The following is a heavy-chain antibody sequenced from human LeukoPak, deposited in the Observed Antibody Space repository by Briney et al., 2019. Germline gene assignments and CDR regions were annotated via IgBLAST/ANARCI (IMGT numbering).Heavy chain of an antibody. J-gene: IGHJ6*03. Sequence: SETLSLTCSVSDDSITMYYWTWIRQPPGKGLEWIGYVDHTGSTNFNPSLNGRVTIFRDTSRNLFSLRLTSVTAADTAVYFCARGRVSSSTWHSTYYYYFYMDVWGKGTTVTVSS. D-gene: IGHD4-11*01. CDR2: VDHTGST. CDR1: DDSITMYY. V-gene: IGHV4-59*01. CDR3: ARGRVSSSTWHSTYYYYFYMDV.